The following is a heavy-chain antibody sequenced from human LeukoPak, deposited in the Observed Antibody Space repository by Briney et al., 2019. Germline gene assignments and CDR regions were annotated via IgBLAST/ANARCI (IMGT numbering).Heavy chain of an antibody. CDR2: VYYSAST. CDR1: GGSISSHH. CDR3: VRGYCSGGSCYWFDP. J-gene: IGHJ5*02. D-gene: IGHD2-15*01. V-gene: IGHV4-59*11. Sequence: ASETLSLTCTVPGGSISSHHWSWIRQPPGKGLEWIRHVYYSASTNYNPSLKSRLTISLDTSKNPFSLKLSSVTAADTAVYYCVRGYCSGGSCYWFDPWGQGTLVTVSS.